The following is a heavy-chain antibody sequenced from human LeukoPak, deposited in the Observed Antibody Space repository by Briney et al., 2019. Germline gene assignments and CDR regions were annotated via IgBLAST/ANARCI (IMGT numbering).Heavy chain of an antibody. CDR3: ARDRRPAQYSGSYFYY. CDR2: INPNSGGT. V-gene: IGHV1-2*02. J-gene: IGHJ4*02. CDR1: GYTFTGYY. D-gene: IGHD1-26*01. Sequence: ASVKVSCKASGYTFTGYYMHWVRQAPGQGLEWMGWINPNSGGTNYAQKFQGRVTMTRDTSISTAYMELSRLRSDDTAVYYCARDRRPAQYSGSYFYYWGQGTLVTVSS.